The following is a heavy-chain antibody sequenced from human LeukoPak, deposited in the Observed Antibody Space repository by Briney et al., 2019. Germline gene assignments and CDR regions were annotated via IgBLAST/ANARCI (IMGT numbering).Heavy chain of an antibody. J-gene: IGHJ4*02. CDR1: GLSFSAYG. CDR2: IWYDGSSK. V-gene: IGHV3-33*01. D-gene: IGHD6-13*01. CDR3: ARSQSSSLIDY. Sequence: PGRSLRLSCAASGLSFSAYGVHLVRQAPGKGLEWVAVIWYDGSSKDYADSVKGRFTLSRDNSKNTLYLQMNSLTVEDTAVYYCARSQSSSLIDYWGQGTLVTVSS.